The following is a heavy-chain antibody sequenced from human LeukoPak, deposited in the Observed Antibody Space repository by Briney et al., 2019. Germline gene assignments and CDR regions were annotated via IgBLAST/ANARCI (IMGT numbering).Heavy chain of an antibody. CDR3: ARARPVYDFWSGYTAYYYYGMDV. D-gene: IGHD3-3*01. CDR1: GYTFTSYD. Sequence: ASMKVSCKASGYTFTSYDINWVRQATGQGLEWMGWMNPNSGNTGYAQKFQGRVTMTRNTSISTAYMEPSSLRSEDTAVYYCARARPVYDFWSGYTAYYYYGMDVWGQGTTVTVSS. V-gene: IGHV1-8*01. CDR2: MNPNSGNT. J-gene: IGHJ6*02.